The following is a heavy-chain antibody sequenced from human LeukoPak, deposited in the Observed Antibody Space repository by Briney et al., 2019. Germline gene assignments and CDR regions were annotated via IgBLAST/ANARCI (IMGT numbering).Heavy chain of an antibody. D-gene: IGHD4-23*01. J-gene: IGHJ4*02. CDR1: GFSVSGYW. V-gene: IGHV3-7*01. CDR2: IKQDGSEK. Sequence: PGGSLRLSCAVSGFSVSGYWMTWVRQAPGKGLEWVANIKQDGSEKYYVDSVKGRFAISRDNAKNSLYLQMNSLRAEDTAVYYCARVDPVAHFDYWGQGTLVTVSS. CDR3: ARVDPVAHFDY.